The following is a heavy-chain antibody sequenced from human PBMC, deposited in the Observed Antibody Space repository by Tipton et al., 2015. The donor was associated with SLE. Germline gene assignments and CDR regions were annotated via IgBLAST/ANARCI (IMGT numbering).Heavy chain of an antibody. CDR3: ARTTENDY. D-gene: IGHD1-14*01. Sequence: SLRLSCAASGFTFKDYWMHWVRQARDKGLVWVSRIHGDGIRSDYADSVRGRFTISRDNTKNSLYLQMNSLRVEDSAVYYCARTTENDYWGQGTQVIVSS. CDR2: IHGDGIRS. V-gene: IGHV3-74*01. J-gene: IGHJ4*02. CDR1: GFTFKDYW.